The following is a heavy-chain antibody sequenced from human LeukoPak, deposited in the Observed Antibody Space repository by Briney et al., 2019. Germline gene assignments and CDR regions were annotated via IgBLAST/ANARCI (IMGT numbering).Heavy chain of an antibody. V-gene: IGHV4-39*07. Sequence: PSETLSLTCTVSGGSISSSSYYWGWIRQPPGKGLEWIGSIYYSGSTYYNPSLKSRVTISVDTSKNQFSLKLSSVTAADTAVYYCARDGFGVEMATISFDPWGQGTLVTVSS. CDR2: IYYSGST. D-gene: IGHD5-24*01. CDR1: GGSISSSSYY. J-gene: IGHJ5*02. CDR3: ARDGFGVEMATISFDP.